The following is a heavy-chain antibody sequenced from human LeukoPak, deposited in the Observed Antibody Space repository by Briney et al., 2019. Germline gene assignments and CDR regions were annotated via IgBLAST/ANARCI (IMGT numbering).Heavy chain of an antibody. CDR2: IYHSGGT. J-gene: IGHJ4*02. V-gene: IGHV4-38-2*02. Sequence: SETLSLTCTVSGYSISSGYYWGWIRQPPGKGLEWIGSIYHSGGTYYNPSLKSRVTISVDTSKNQFSLKLSSVTAADTAVYYCARHDGSGYDYFDYWGQGTLVTVSS. D-gene: IGHD5-12*01. CDR3: ARHDGSGYDYFDY. CDR1: GYSISSGYY.